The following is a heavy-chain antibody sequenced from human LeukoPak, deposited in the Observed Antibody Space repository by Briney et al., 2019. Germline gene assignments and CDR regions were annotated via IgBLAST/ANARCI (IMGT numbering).Heavy chain of an antibody. CDR2: ISYDGSNK. J-gene: IGHJ4*02. CDR3: ARDLSGRKGSFDH. CDR1: GFTFSSYG. D-gene: IGHD3-10*01. Sequence: GGSLRLSCAASGFTFSSYGMHWFRQAPGKGLEWVAVISYDGSNKYYADSVKGRFTISRDNSKNTLNLQMNSLRAEDTAVYYCARDLSGRKGSFDHWGQGTLVTVSS. V-gene: IGHV3-30*03.